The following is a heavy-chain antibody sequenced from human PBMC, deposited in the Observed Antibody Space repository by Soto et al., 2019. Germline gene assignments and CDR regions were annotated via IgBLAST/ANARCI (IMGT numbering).Heavy chain of an antibody. V-gene: IGHV3-33*01. Sequence: QVQLVESGGGVVQPGRSVRLSCAASGFTFSSYGMHWVRQAPGKGLEWVAVIWYDGSNKYYADSVKGRFTISRDNSKNTLYLQMNSLRAEDTAVYYCAREGSSSWYRRIGHAFDIWGQGTMVTVSS. CDR1: GFTFSSYG. D-gene: IGHD6-13*01. J-gene: IGHJ3*02. CDR2: IWYDGSNK. CDR3: AREGSSSWYRRIGHAFDI.